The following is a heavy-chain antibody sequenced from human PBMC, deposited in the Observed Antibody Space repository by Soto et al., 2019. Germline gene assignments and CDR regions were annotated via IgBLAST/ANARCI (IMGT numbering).Heavy chain of an antibody. D-gene: IGHD5-12*01. CDR1: GFTFSGSA. V-gene: IGHV3-73*01. J-gene: IGHJ3*02. CDR3: TRQYSGYDTDWDAFDI. Sequence: GGSLRLSCAASGFTFSGSAMHWVRQASGKGLEWVGRIRSKANSYATAYAASVKGRFTISRDDSKNTAYLQMNSLKTEDTAVYYCTRQYSGYDTDWDAFDIWGQGTMVTVSS. CDR2: IRSKANSYAT.